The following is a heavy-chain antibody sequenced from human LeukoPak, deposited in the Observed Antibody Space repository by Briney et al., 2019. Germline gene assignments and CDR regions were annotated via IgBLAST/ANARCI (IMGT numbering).Heavy chain of an antibody. CDR3: ARDEQHSSGQLS. V-gene: IGHV4-34*01. J-gene: IGHJ4*02. CDR1: GGSFSGYY. D-gene: IGHD6-19*01. Sequence: SETLSLTCAVYGGSFSGYYWSWIRQPPGKGLEWIGEINHSGSTNYNPSLKSRVTISVDTSKNQFSLKLSSVTAADTAVYYCARDEQHSSGQLSWGQGTLVTVSS. CDR2: INHSGST.